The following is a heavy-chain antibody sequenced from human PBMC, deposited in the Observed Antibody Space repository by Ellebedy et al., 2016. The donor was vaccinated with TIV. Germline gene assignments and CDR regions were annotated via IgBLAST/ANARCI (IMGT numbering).Heavy chain of an antibody. CDR3: ARLTVSLVGDY. Sequence: MPSETLSLTCTVSGGSISSYYWSWIRQPPGKGLEWIGYFYNSVNTIYNPSLKSRVSMSVDTSKNQFSLRLTSVTSADTAVYYCARLTVSLVGDYWGQGTLVAVSS. J-gene: IGHJ4*02. CDR2: FYNSVNT. D-gene: IGHD2-2*01. V-gene: IGHV4-59*08. CDR1: GGSISSYY.